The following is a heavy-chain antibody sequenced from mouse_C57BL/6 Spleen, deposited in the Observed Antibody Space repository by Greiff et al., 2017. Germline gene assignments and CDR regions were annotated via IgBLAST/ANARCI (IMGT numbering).Heavy chain of an antibody. J-gene: IGHJ1*03. Sequence: VQLQQSGPELVKPGASVKISCKASGYTFTDYYMNWVKQSHGKSLEWIGDINPNNGGTSYNQKIKGKATLTVDKSSSTAYMELRIMTSEDAAVYYCARTTVVEKYFDVWGTGTTVTVSS. CDR2: INPNNGGT. CDR1: GYTFTDYY. CDR3: ARTTVVEKYFDV. D-gene: IGHD1-1*01. V-gene: IGHV1-26*01.